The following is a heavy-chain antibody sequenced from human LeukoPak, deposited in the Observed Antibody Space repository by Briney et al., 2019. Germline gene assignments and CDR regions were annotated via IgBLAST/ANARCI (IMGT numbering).Heavy chain of an antibody. CDR3: ARDRGMVHAFDI. Sequence: ASVKVSCKASGGTFSSYAISWVRQAPGQGLEWMGRIIPILGIANYAQKFQGRVTITADKSTSTAYMELSSLRSEDTAVYYCARDRGMVHAFDIWGQGTMVTVSS. CDR1: GGTFSSYA. D-gene: IGHD3-10*01. CDR2: IIPILGIA. J-gene: IGHJ3*02. V-gene: IGHV1-69*04.